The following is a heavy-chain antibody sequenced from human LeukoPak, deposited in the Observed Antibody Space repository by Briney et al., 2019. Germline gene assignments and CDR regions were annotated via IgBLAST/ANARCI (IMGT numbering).Heavy chain of an antibody. Sequence: PGGSLRLSCAASGFTFTSYGISWVRQAPGQGLEWMGWISAYNGNTNYAQKLQGRVTMTTDTSTSTAYMELRSLRSDDTAVYYCARTPLPYIVVVPAAMMGSFDYWGQGTLVTVSS. CDR1: GFTFTSYG. V-gene: IGHV1-18*01. J-gene: IGHJ4*02. D-gene: IGHD2-2*01. CDR3: ARTPLPYIVVVPAAMMGSFDY. CDR2: ISAYNGNT.